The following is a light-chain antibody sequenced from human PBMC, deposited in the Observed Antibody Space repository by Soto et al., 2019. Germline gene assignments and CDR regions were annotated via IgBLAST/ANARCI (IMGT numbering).Light chain of an antibody. CDR3: CSYAGSSTLYV. V-gene: IGLV2-23*02. CDR2: EVS. CDR1: STDVGTYNL. Sequence: ALTQPASVSGSPGQSITISCTGTSTDVGTYNLVSWYQQHPGEAPKFMIYEVSKRPSGVSNRFSGSKSGNTASLTISGLQAEDEADYYCCSYAGSSTLYVFGTGTKVTVL. J-gene: IGLJ1*01.